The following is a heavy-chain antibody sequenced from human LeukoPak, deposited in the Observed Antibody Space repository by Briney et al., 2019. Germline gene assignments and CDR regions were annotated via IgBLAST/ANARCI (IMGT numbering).Heavy chain of an antibody. CDR3: ARGHYDYVWGTYRLEYFDY. CDR2: MNPNSGNT. CDR1: GYTFTSYD. D-gene: IGHD3-16*02. Sequence: ASVKVFCKASGYTFTSYDINWVRQATGQGLEWMGWMNPNSGNTGYAQKFQGRVTMTRNTPISTAYMELSSLRSEDTAVYYCARGHYDYVWGTYRLEYFDYWGQGTLVTVSS. J-gene: IGHJ4*02. V-gene: IGHV1-8*01.